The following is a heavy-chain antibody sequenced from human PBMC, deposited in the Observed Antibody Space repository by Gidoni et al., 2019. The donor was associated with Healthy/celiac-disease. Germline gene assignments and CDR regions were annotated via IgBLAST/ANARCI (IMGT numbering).Heavy chain of an antibody. CDR3: ARGRSPRLYYYYYGMDV. V-gene: IGHV4-34*01. Sequence: QVQLQQWGAGLLKPSETLSLTCAVYGGSFSGYYWSWIRQPPGKGLEWIGEIKHSGSTNYNPSLKSRVTISVDTSKNQFSLKLSSVTAADTAVYYCARGRSPRLYYYYYGMDVWGQGTTVTVSS. J-gene: IGHJ6*02. CDR2: IKHSGST. D-gene: IGHD5-12*01. CDR1: GGSFSGYY.